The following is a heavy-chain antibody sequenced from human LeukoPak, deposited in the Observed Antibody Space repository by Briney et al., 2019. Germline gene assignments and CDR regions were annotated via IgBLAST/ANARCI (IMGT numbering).Heavy chain of an antibody. Sequence: HTGGSLRLSCAASGFTFNNAWMSWVRQAPGKGLEWVANIKQDASEIYYVDSVKGRFTISRDNARNSLYLEMNSLRVDDTAVYYCAREGSRWYERPGDWGRGTLVTVSS. CDR2: IKQDASEI. J-gene: IGHJ4*02. V-gene: IGHV3-7*04. CDR1: GFTFNNAW. CDR3: AREGSRWYERPGD. D-gene: IGHD6-13*01.